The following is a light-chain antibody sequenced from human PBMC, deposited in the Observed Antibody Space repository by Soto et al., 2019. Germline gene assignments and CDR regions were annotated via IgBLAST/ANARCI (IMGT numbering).Light chain of an antibody. CDR1: SSDVGGYNF. Sequence: QSALTQPRSVSGSPGQSVTISCTGTSSDVGGYNFVSWYQQHPGKAPKLMIYDVSKRPSGVPDRFSGSKSGNTASLTISMLPAEDEDDYYCCSYAGSYTWVFGTGTKVTVL. J-gene: IGLJ1*01. V-gene: IGLV2-11*01. CDR3: CSYAGSYTWV. CDR2: DVS.